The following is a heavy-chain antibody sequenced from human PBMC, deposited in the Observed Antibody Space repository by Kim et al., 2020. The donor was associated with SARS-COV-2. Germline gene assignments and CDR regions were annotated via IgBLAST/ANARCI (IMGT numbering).Heavy chain of an antibody. D-gene: IGHD6-19*01. Sequence: SLRLSCAPSGFTFDAYAMHWVRHAPGKGLEWVSGISWNSGSIGYADSVKGRFTISRDNAKNSLYLQMNSLRAEYTALYYCAKSGSGWNYYYYGMDVWGQGTTVTVSS. V-gene: IGHV3-9*01. CDR1: GFTFDAYA. J-gene: IGHJ6*02. CDR2: ISWNSGSI. CDR3: AKSGSGWNYYYYGMDV.